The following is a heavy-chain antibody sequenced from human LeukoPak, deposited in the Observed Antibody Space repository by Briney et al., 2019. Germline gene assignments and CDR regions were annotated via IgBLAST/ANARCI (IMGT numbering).Heavy chain of an antibody. CDR1: GGSISSISYY. Sequence: SETLSLTRTVSGGSISSISYYWGWIRHPPGKGLEWIGSIYYSGSTYYNPSLKSPVTISVETSKNQFSLRMSSVTAADRGVYYCESQTNPLRYFGWLQYYYYGMDVWGQGTKVTVSS. CDR3: ESQTNPLRYFGWLQYYYYGMDV. D-gene: IGHD3-9*01. CDR2: IYYSGST. V-gene: IGHV4-39*01. J-gene: IGHJ6*02.